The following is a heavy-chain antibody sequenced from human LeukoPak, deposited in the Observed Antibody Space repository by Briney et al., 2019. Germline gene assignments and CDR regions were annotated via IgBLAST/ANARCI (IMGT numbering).Heavy chain of an antibody. V-gene: IGHV3-23*01. CDR2: ISGSGDFT. CDR1: GFTFNNYA. Sequence: GGSLRLSCAASGFTFNNYAMNWVRQAPGKGLEWVSAISGSGDFTYYADSVKGRFTISRDTSKNTLYLQMNSLRAEDTAVYYCAKAGGYYGSGSHFDYWGQGTLVTVSS. J-gene: IGHJ4*02. D-gene: IGHD3-10*01. CDR3: AKAGGYYGSGSHFDY.